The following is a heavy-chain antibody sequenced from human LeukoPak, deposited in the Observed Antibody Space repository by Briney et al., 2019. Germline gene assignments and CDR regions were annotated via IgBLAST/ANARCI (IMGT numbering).Heavy chain of an antibody. V-gene: IGHV3-30*02. D-gene: IGHD5-12*01. Sequence: GGSLRLSCAASGFTFSSYGMHWVPQAPGKGLEWVAFIRYDGSNKYYADSVKGRFTISRDNSKNTLYLQMNSLRAEDTAVYYCAREATSPTTAHNWFDPWGQGTLVTVSS. J-gene: IGHJ5*02. CDR2: IRYDGSNK. CDR1: GFTFSSYG. CDR3: AREATSPTTAHNWFDP.